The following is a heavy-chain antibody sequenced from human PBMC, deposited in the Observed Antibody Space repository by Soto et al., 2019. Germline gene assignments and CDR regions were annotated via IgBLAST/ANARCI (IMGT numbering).Heavy chain of an antibody. V-gene: IGHV4-30-2*01. Sequence: QLQLQESGSGLVKPSQTLSLTCAVSDGSISSGGYSWSWIRQPPGKGLEWIGYIYHSGRTYDNPSLKSRVTISVDRSKNQFSLKLSSVTAADTAVYYCARDNKGIVDYWGQGTLVTVSS. D-gene: IGHD3-10*01. J-gene: IGHJ4*02. CDR2: IYHSGRT. CDR3: ARDNKGIVDY. CDR1: DGSISSGGYS.